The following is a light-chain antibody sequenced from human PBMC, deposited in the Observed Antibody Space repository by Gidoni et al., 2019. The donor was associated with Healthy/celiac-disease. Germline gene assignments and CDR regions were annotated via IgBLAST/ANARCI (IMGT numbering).Light chain of an antibody. CDR1: RSDVGSYNL. V-gene: IGLV2-23*01. Sequence: SALTQPPSVSGSPGQSITISCPGTRSDVGSYNLFSWYQQHPGKAPKLMIYEGSKRPSGVSNRFSGSKSGNTASLTSSGLQAEDEADYYCCSYAGSSTLVFGGGTKLTVL. CDR3: CSYAGSSTLV. CDR2: EGS. J-gene: IGLJ2*01.